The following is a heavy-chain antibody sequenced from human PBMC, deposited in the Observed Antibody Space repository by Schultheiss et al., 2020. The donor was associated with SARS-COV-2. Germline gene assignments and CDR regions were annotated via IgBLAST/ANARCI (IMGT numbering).Heavy chain of an antibody. D-gene: IGHD3-22*01. V-gene: IGHV4-34*01. J-gene: IGHJ5*02. Sequence: SETLSLTCAVYGGSFSGYYWSWIRQPPGKGLEWIGEINHSGSTNYNPSLKSRVTISVDTSKNQFSLKLSSVTAADTAVYYCARGPRITMIVVVITTNWFDPWGQGTLVTVSS. CDR1: GGSFSGYY. CDR2: INHSGST. CDR3: ARGPRITMIVVVITTNWFDP.